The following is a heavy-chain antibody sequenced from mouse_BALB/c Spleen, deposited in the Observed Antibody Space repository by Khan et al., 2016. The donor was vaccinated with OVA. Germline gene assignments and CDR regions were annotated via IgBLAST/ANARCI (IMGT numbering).Heavy chain of an antibody. CDR1: GYSITSDYA. D-gene: IGHD1-1*01. CDR2: ISSSGST. J-gene: IGHJ4*01. CDR3: ARSLCSIYGYGLDY. V-gene: IGHV3-2*02. Sequence: EVQLQESGPGLVKPSQSLSLTCTVTGYSITSDYAWNWIRQFPGNKLEWMGYISSSGSTSYNPSLKSRISITRDTSKNQFFLHLKSVTTEDTATYYCARSLCSIYGYGLDYWGRGTSVTVSS.